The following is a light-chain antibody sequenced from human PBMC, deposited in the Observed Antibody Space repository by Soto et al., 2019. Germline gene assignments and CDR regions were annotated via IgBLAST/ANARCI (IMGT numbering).Light chain of an antibody. V-gene: IGLV8-61*01. CDR3: VLYMGSGIWV. CDR1: SGSVSTSYY. J-gene: IGLJ7*01. CDR2: STN. Sequence: QAVVTQEPSFSVSPGRTVTLTCGLSSGSVSTSYYPSWYQQTPGQAPRTLIYSTNTRSSVVPDRFSGSILGNKAALTITGAQADDESDYYCVLYMGSGIWVFGGGTQLTVL.